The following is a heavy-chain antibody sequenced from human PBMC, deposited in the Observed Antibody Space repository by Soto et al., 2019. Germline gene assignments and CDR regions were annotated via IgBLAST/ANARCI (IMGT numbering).Heavy chain of an antibody. CDR1: GFTFTNYV. D-gene: IGHD1-20*01. J-gene: IGHJ4*02. CDR3: AKDPVKYNWNNERGGGFDH. CDR2: ISGSGGST. Sequence: EVQLLESGGNLTQPGGSLRLSCAASGFTFTNYVMNWVRQAPGKGLEWVSAISGSGGSTYYADSVKGRFTISRDNSKNTLFLQMERLGVDDTAVYYCAKDPVKYNWNNERGGGFDHWGQGTLVAVSS. V-gene: IGHV3-23*01.